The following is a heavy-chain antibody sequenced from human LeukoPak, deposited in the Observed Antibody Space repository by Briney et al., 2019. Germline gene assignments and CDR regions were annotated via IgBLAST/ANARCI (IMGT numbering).Heavy chain of an antibody. CDR1: GLTFSSYA. J-gene: IGHJ5*02. V-gene: IGHV3-48*03. CDR2: ISNGGTYI. Sequence: PGGSLRLSCATSGLTFSSYAMNWVRQAPGKGLEWVSYISNGGTYIYYADSVKGRFTISRDNAKDSLSLQMNSLRADDTAVYYCARMYSWGFDPWGQGTLVIVSS. CDR3: ARMYSWGFDP. D-gene: IGHD2-21*01.